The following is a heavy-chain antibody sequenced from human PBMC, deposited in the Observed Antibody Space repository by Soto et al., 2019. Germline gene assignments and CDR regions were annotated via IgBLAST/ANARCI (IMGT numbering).Heavy chain of an antibody. CDR1: GGSISSYY. J-gene: IGHJ4*02. CDR3: ARGSYSPYYFDY. Sequence: PSETLSLTCTVSGGSISSYYWSWIRQPPGKGLEWIGYIYYSGSTNYNPSLKSRVTISVDTSKNQFSLKLSSVNAADTAVYYCARGSYSPYYFDYWGQGTLVTVSP. D-gene: IGHD3-10*01. V-gene: IGHV4-59*01. CDR2: IYYSGST.